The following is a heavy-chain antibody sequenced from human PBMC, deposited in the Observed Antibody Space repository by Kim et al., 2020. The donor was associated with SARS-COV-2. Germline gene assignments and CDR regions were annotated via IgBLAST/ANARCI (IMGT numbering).Heavy chain of an antibody. CDR3: ARDLLSLEWLVRGWFDP. V-gene: IGHV1-2*02. J-gene: IGHJ5*02. CDR2: INPNSGGT. Sequence: ASVKVSCKASGYTFTGYYMHWVRQAPGQGLEWMGWINPNSGGTNYAQKFQGRVTMTRDTSISTAYMELSRLRSDDTAVYYCARDLLSLEWLVRGWFDPWGQGTLVTVSS. D-gene: IGHD6-19*01. CDR1: GYTFTGYY.